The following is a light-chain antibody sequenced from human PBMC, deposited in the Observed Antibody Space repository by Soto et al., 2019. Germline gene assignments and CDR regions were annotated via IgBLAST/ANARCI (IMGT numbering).Light chain of an antibody. CDR1: QSLFDSSTNKNY. V-gene: IGKV4-1*01. CDR2: WAS. Sequence: DIVMTQSPDSLAVSLGERATVNCNSSQSLFDSSTNKNYLAWYQQKPGQPPKLLIYWASARESGVPDRFSGSGYGTHFRLTINALEGEDVAVYYCQQYYSPLWTFGQGSKVEVK. J-gene: IGKJ1*01. CDR3: QQYYSPLWT.